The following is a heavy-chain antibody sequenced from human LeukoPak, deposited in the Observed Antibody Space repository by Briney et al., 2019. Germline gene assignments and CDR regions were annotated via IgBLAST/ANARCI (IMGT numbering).Heavy chain of an antibody. CDR3: ASALDSSGYYRYYYYYMDV. CDR1: GYTFTGYY. J-gene: IGHJ6*03. Sequence: ASVTVSCKASGYTFTGYYMHWVRQAPGQGLGWMGWINPKSGGTNYAQKFQGRVTMTRDTSISTAYMELSRLRSDDTAVYYCASALDSSGYYRYYYYYMDVWGKGTTVTVSS. V-gene: IGHV1-2*02. D-gene: IGHD3-22*01. CDR2: INPKSGGT.